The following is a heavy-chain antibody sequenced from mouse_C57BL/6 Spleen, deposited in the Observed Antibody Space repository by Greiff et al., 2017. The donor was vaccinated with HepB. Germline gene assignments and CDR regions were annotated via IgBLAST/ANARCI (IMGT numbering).Heavy chain of an antibody. J-gene: IGHJ2*01. CDR3: ARSIYDYDRVYYCDY. V-gene: IGHV1-80*01. CDR2: IYPGDGDT. Sequence: VQLQQSGAELVKPGASVKISCKASGYAFSSYWMNWVKQRPGKGLEWIGQIYPGDGDTNYNGKFKGKATLTADKSSSTAYMQLSSLTSEDSAVYFCARSIYDYDRVYYCDYWGQGTTLTVSS. CDR1: GYAFSSYW. D-gene: IGHD2-4*01.